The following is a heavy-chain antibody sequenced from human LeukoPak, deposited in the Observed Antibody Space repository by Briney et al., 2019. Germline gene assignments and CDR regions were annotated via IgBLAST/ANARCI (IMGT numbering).Heavy chain of an antibody. CDR3: ARDGQRGYSGYERS. J-gene: IGHJ4*02. V-gene: IGHV3-64D*06. Sequence: GGSLRLSCSASGFPFSTLGMHWVRQAPGKGLEHVSTIGSDGDGTYYADSVKDRFIISRDNSKNAVYLQMSSLRPEDTAVYYCARDGQRGYSGYERSWGQGTLVTVSS. CDR1: GFPFSTLG. D-gene: IGHD5-12*01. CDR2: IGSDGDGT.